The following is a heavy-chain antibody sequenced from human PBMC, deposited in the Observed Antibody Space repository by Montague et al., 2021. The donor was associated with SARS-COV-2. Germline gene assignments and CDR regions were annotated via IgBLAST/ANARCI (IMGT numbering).Heavy chain of an antibody. J-gene: IGHJ4*02. CDR1: GGSISSSSYY. D-gene: IGHD3-22*01. CDR3: DGSSGEEYYFDY. Sequence: SETLSLTCTVSGGSISSSSYYWGWIRQPPGKGLGWIGSIYYSGSTYYNPSLKSRVTISVDTSKNQFSLKLSSVTAADTAVYYCDGSSGEEYYFDYWGQGTLVTVSS. CDR2: IYYSGST. V-gene: IGHV4-39*01.